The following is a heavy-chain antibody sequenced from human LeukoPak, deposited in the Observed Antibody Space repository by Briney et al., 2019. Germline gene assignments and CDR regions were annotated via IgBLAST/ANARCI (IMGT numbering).Heavy chain of an antibody. J-gene: IGHJ4*02. V-gene: IGHV4-59*01. CDR2: IYDSGST. D-gene: IGHD2-15*01. CDR1: GVPISSYY. Sequence: SETPSLTCTVSGVPISSYYWSWIRQPPGKGLEWIGYIYDSGSTNYNPSLKSRVTISLDTSKNQFSLKLSSVTAADTAIYYCARVGYCSGGSCYSHNTPFDYWGQGTLVTVSS. CDR3: ARVGYCSGGSCYSHNTPFDY.